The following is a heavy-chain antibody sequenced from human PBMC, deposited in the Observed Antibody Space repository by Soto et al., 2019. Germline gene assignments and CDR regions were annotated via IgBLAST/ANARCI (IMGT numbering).Heavy chain of an antibody. CDR1: GFTFTRSA. CDR3: ATPSDLGQLWLHDAFDI. J-gene: IGHJ3*02. D-gene: IGHD5-18*01. CDR2: IVVGSGST. V-gene: IGHV1-58*01. Sequence: ASVKVSCKASGFTFTRSAVHWVRQARGQRLEWIGWIVVGSGSTNFAQKFQERVTITGDMSTSTADMELSRLRSEDTAVYYCATPSDLGQLWLHDAFDIWGQGTMVT.